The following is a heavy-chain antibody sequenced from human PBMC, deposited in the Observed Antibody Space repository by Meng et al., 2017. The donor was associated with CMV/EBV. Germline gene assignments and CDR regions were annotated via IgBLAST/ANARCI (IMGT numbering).Heavy chain of an antibody. D-gene: IGHD2-15*01. CDR2: INHSGST. CDR3: ARGRSGYCSGGSCYSDY. V-gene: IGHV4-34*01. Sequence: SETLSLTCAVYGGSFSGYYWSWIRQPPGKGLEWSGEINHSGSTNYNPSLKSRVTISVDTSKNQFSLKLSSVTAADTAVYYCARGRSGYCSGGSCYSDYWGQGTLVTVSS. J-gene: IGHJ4*02. CDR1: GGSFSGYY.